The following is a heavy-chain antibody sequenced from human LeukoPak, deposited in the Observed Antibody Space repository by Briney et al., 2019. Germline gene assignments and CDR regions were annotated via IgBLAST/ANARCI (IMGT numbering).Heavy chain of an antibody. V-gene: IGHV4-34*01. J-gene: IGHJ4*01. CDR1: GGSFSGYY. D-gene: IGHD3-10*01. CDR2: INHSGST. Sequence: PSETLSLTCAVYGGSFSGYYWSWIRPPPGKGLEWIGEINHSGSTNYNPSLKSRVTISVDTSKNQFSLKLSSVTAADTAVYYCARPRVRGVIIRGFDYWGQGTLVTVSS. CDR3: ARPRVRGVIIRGFDY.